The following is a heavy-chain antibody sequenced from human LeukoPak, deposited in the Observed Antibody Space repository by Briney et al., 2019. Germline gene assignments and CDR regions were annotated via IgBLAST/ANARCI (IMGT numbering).Heavy chain of an antibody. CDR3: SRGRSGWYQDY. Sequence: GGSLRLSCAASGFTFNSYPMNWVRQTPGKGLEWVSYISSSNYYINYADSVKGRFTISRDNAKNVLSLQMNNLKAEDTAVYFCSRGRSGWYQDYWGQGTLVTVSS. D-gene: IGHD6-19*01. J-gene: IGHJ4*02. CDR1: GFTFNSYP. V-gene: IGHV3-21*01. CDR2: ISSSNYYI.